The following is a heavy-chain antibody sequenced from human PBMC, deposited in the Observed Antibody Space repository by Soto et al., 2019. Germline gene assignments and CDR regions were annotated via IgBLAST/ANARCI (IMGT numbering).Heavy chain of an antibody. J-gene: IGHJ3*02. D-gene: IGHD3-10*01. Sequence: QVQLQESGPGLVKPSQTLSLNCSVSGGSINTDDYYWSWIRQHAGQGLEWIGYIFYSGTTYYNPSLRTRISMPLDTSKNQFSLEMSSVTAADTVMYYCARVRGHAFDIRGQGTMVTVSS. V-gene: IGHV4-31*03. CDR2: IFYSGTT. CDR3: ARVRGHAFDI. CDR1: GGSINTDDYY.